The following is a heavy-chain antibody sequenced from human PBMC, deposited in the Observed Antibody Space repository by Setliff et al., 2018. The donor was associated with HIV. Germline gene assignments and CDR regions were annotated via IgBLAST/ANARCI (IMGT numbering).Heavy chain of an antibody. CDR2: IYYSGTT. Sequence: PSETLSLTCTVSGGSISSDAYYWGWIRQPPGKGLEWIGTIYYSGTTYYNPSLMSRVTISVDTSKSHFSLRLSSVTAADTAVYYCECYNSDDGYFDNWGQGALVTVSS. V-gene: IGHV4-39*02. CDR1: GGSISSDAYY. D-gene: IGHD2-8*01. CDR3: ECYNSDDGYFDN. J-gene: IGHJ4*02.